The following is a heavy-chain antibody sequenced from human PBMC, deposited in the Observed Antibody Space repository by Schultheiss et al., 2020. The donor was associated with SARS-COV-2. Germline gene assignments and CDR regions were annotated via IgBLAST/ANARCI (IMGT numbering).Heavy chain of an antibody. Sequence: GESLKISCASSGFTFSTYAMHWVRQAPGKGLEWVAFISFDGTNKYYADSVKGRFTISRDNSKNTLDLQMNSLRAEDTAVYYCVRDFNWYSGTYAMDVWGQGTAVTVSS. CDR3: VRDFNWYSGTYAMDV. CDR2: ISFDGTNK. CDR1: GFTFSTYA. D-gene: IGHD6-13*01. V-gene: IGHV3-30*01. J-gene: IGHJ6*02.